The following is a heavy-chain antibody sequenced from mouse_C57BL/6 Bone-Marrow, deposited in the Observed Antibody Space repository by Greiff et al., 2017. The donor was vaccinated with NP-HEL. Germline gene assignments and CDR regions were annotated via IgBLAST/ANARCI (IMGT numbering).Heavy chain of an antibody. Sequence: QVQLQQSGAELARPGASVKLSCKASGYTFTSYGISWVKQRTGQGLEWIGEIYPRSGNTYYNEKFKGKATLTADKSSSTAYMELRSLTSEDSAVFLCAGYYYGRRSVFFGVWGRGTTVTVSS. J-gene: IGHJ1*03. CDR2: IYPRSGNT. CDR3: AGYYYGRRSVFFGV. CDR1: GYTFTSYG. D-gene: IGHD1-1*01. V-gene: IGHV1-81*01.